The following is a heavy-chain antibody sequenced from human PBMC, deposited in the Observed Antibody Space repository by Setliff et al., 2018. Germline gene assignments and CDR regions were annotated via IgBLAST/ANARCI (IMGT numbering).Heavy chain of an antibody. D-gene: IGHD2-15*01. V-gene: IGHV3-33*08. CDR2: IWDDGGNK. J-gene: IGHJ4*02. CDR1: GFTFSTYR. Sequence: LRLSCAASGFTFSTYRMHWVRQAPGKGLEWVAVIWDDGGNKYHADSVKGRFTISRDNSKNTLYLQMNSLRPEDTAVYYCARTCSGSGCYAGLESWGQGTPVTVSS. CDR3: ARTCSGSGCYAGLES.